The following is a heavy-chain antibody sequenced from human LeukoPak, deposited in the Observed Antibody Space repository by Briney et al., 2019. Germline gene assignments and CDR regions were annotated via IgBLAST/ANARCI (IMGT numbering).Heavy chain of an antibody. Sequence: ASVKVSCKASGYTFTGYYMHWVRQAPGQGLAWMGWINPNSGGTNYAQKFQGRVTMTRDTSISTAYMELSRLRSDDTAVYYCARDRVYYYDSSGSLLTNDYWGQGTLVTVSS. V-gene: IGHV1-2*02. CDR3: ARDRVYYYDSSGSLLTNDY. D-gene: IGHD3-22*01. CDR2: INPNSGGT. J-gene: IGHJ4*02. CDR1: GYTFTGYY.